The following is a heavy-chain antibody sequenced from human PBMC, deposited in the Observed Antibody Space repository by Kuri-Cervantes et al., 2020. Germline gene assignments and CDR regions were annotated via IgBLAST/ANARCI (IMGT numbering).Heavy chain of an antibody. Sequence: GESLKISCAASGFTFSSYGMHWVRQAPGKGLEWVANIKQDGSEKYYVDSVKGRFTISRDNAKSSLYLQMNSLRAEDTAVYYCAREKLRYFDWFRLFDYWGQGTLVTVSS. D-gene: IGHD3-9*01. CDR2: IKQDGSEK. CDR3: AREKLRYFDWFRLFDY. V-gene: IGHV3-7*01. CDR1: GFTFSSYG. J-gene: IGHJ4*02.